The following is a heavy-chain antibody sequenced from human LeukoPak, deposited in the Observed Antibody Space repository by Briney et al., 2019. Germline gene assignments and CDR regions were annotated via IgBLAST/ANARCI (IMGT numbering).Heavy chain of an antibody. J-gene: IGHJ6*03. V-gene: IGHV3-9*01. D-gene: IGHD3-3*02. CDR2: ISWNSGNI. CDR1: GFTFDDYA. CDR3: AKDLSALLPGAHNYMDV. Sequence: GRSLRLSCAASGFTFDDYAMHWVRQGPGKGLEWVSGISWNSGNIGYADSVKGRFTISRDNAKNSLYLQMNSLRAEDTALYYCAKDLSALLPGAHNYMDVWGKGTTVTISS.